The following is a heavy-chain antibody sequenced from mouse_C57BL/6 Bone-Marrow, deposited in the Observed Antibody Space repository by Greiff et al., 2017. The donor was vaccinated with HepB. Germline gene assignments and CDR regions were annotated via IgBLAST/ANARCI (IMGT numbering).Heavy chain of an antibody. CDR1: GYTFTSYW. CDR2: IDPSDSET. D-gene: IGHD2-3*01. Sequence: QVQLQQPGAELVRPGSSVKLSCKASGYTFTSYWMHWVKQRPIQGLEWIGNIDPSDSETHYNQKFKDKATLTVDKSSSTAYMQLSSLTSEDSAVYYCAGKVYDGYAYWYFDVWGTGTTVTVSS. CDR3: AGKVYDGYAYWYFDV. J-gene: IGHJ1*03. V-gene: IGHV1-52*01.